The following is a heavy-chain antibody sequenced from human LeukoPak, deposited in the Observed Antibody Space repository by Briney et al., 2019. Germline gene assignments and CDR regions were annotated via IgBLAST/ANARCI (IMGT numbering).Heavy chain of an antibody. V-gene: IGHV3-7*01. D-gene: IGHD4-23*01. Sequence: GGSLRLSCADSGFTLSSYWISCVRHAPGKGLECVANINQDGSEKYYVDSVRGRFTISGDNAKNSLYLQMNSLTAEDTAVYYCAISSPVATVGYWGQGTLVTVSS. J-gene: IGHJ4*02. CDR1: GFTLSSYW. CDR2: INQDGSEK. CDR3: AISSPVATVGY.